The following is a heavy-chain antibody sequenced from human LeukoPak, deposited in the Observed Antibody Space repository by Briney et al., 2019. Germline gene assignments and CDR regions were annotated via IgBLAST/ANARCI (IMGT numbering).Heavy chain of an antibody. J-gene: IGHJ6*03. CDR1: GGSISSYY. V-gene: IGHV4-59*01. CDR2: IYYSGST. D-gene: IGHD6-19*01. CDR3: ARITGGSGWYYYYYMDV. Sequence: SETLSLTCTVSGGSISSYYWSWIRQPPGKGLEWIGYIYYSGSTNYNPSLKSRVTISVDTSKNQFSLKLSSVTAADTAVYYCARITGGSGWYYYYYMDVWGKGTTVTISS.